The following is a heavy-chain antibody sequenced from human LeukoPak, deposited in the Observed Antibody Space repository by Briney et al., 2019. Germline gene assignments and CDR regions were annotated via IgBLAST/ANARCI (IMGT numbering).Heavy chain of an antibody. Sequence: SVKVSCKASGGTFSSYAISWVRQAPGQGLGWMGGIIPIFGTANYAQKFQGRVTITADESTSTAYMELSSLRSEDTAVYYCARGARYCSSTSCYTQRYYYYGMDVWGQGTTVTVSS. CDR3: ARGARYCSSTSCYTQRYYYYGMDV. V-gene: IGHV1-69*01. CDR1: GGTFSSYA. CDR2: IIPIFGTA. D-gene: IGHD2-2*02. J-gene: IGHJ6*02.